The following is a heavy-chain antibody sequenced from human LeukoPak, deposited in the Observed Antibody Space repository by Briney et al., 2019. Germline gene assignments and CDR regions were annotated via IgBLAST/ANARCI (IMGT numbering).Heavy chain of an antibody. J-gene: IGHJ6*03. CDR2: INHSGST. D-gene: IGHD6-13*01. CDR3: ARRRAAAGLRRYYYYYYMDV. CDR1: GGSFSGYY. V-gene: IGHV4-34*01. Sequence: SETLSLTCAVYGGSFSGYYWSWIRQPPGKGLEWIGEINHSGSTNYNPSLKSRVTISVDTSKNQFSLKLSSVTAADTAVYYCARRRAAAGLRRYYYYYYMDVWGKGTTATVSS.